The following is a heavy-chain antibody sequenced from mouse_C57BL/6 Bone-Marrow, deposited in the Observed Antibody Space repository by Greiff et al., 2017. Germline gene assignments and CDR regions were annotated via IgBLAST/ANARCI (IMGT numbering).Heavy chain of an antibody. CDR3: ARSASSGAYYFDY. Sequence: VQGVESGAELAKPGASVKLSCKASGYTFTSYWMHWVKQRPGQGLEWIGYINPSSGYTKYNQKFKDKATLTADKSSSTAYMQLSSLTYEDSAVYYCARSASSGAYYFDYWGQGTTLTVSS. D-gene: IGHD3-2*02. V-gene: IGHV1-7*01. CDR1: GYTFTSYW. CDR2: INPSSGYT. J-gene: IGHJ2*01.